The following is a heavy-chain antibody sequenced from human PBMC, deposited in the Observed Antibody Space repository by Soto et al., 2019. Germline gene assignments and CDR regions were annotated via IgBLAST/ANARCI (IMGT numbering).Heavy chain of an antibody. D-gene: IGHD3-10*01. CDR1: GYTFTSQT. CDR2: ISTGNGNT. Sequence: ASVKVSCKPSGYTFTSQTLHWVRQAPGQRLEWMGWISTGNGNTKYSERLQGRLTIVRDTSARTAYMELTSLTSEDTAVYYCVRDTYCGWGSYNYFDYWGQGNLVTVSS. J-gene: IGHJ4*02. CDR3: VRDTYCGWGSYNYFDY. V-gene: IGHV1-3*04.